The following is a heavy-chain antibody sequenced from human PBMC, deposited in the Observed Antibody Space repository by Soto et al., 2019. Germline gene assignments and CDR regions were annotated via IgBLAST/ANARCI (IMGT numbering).Heavy chain of an antibody. J-gene: IGHJ4*02. Sequence: PGSSLRVSCVDSGFTISNKYMSWVRQAPGKGLEWVSVIYSGGNTYYADSVKGRFTISRDNSKSTLYLQMNSLRAEDTAVYYCARARDGYNFLYEPTWGQGTLVTVSS. V-gene: IGHV3-53*01. CDR3: ARARDGYNFLYEPT. D-gene: IGHD5-12*01. CDR2: IYSGGNT. CDR1: GFTISNKY.